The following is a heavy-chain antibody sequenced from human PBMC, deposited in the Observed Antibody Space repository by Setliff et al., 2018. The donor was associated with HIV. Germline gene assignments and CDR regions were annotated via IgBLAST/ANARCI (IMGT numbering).Heavy chain of an antibody. Sequence: PGGSLRLSCAASGFAFSGHQMSWVRQAPGKGLEWVAKIKQDGSEKYYVDSVKGRFTISRDNAKNSLYLQMNSLRAEDTAMYYCARDLQYRYCSGDGCDPLDGDVWGQGTAVTVSS. J-gene: IGHJ6*02. CDR2: IKQDGSEK. V-gene: IGHV3-7*01. D-gene: IGHD2-15*01. CDR3: ARDLQYRYCSGDGCDPLDGDV. CDR1: GFAFSGHQ.